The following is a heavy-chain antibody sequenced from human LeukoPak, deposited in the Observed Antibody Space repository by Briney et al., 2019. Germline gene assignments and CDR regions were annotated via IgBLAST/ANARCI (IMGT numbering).Heavy chain of an antibody. D-gene: IGHD2/OR15-2a*01. Sequence: GGSLRLSCAASGFTFSNAWMSWVRQAPGKGLEWVSAISGSGGSTYYADSVKGRFTISRDNSKNTLYLQMNSLRAEDTAVYYCATRFFYFVPWGQGTLVTVSS. CDR2: ISGSGGST. J-gene: IGHJ5*02. CDR3: ATRFFYFVP. CDR1: GFTFSNAW. V-gene: IGHV3-23*01.